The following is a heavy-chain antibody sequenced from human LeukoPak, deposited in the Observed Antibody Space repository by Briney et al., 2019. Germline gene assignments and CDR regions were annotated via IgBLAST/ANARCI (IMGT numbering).Heavy chain of an antibody. CDR3: ATAPAAADSS. CDR2: INQHGSKK. J-gene: IGHJ4*02. D-gene: IGHD6-13*01. Sequence: GGSLRLSCAASGFTLSNFWVTWVRQAPGKGLEWVANINQHGSKKTYVDSVKGRFTISRDNAKNSLYLQMSSLRAEDTALYYCATAPAAADSSWGQGTLVAVSS. V-gene: IGHV3-7*01. CDR1: GFTLSNFW.